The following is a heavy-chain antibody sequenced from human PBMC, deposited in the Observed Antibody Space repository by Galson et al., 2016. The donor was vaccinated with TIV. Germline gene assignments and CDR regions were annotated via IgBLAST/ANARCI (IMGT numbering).Heavy chain of an antibody. D-gene: IGHD4-11*01. CDR1: GFIFDDYG. Sequence: SLRLSCAVSGFIFDDYGMHWVRQPPGKGLEWVSGINWNSAHIVYADSLKGRFTISRDNAKNSLYLQMNSLTTEDTAFYFCARASMGGDSNPIDYWGQGILVTV. CDR2: INWNSAHI. CDR3: ARASMGGDSNPIDY. V-gene: IGHV3-9*01. J-gene: IGHJ4*02.